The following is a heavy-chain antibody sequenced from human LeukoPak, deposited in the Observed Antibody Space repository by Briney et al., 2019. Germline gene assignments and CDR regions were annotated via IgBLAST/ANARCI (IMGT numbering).Heavy chain of an antibody. J-gene: IGHJ4*02. D-gene: IGHD6-6*01. Sequence: PGGSLRLSCAASGFTFSSHWMHWVRQAPGKGLVWVSRINSDGSTTTYADSVKGRFTISRDNGKDSLYLQMNSLRNDDTAFYYCAKDKLRHSSTWADYWGLGTPVTVSS. V-gene: IGHV3-74*01. CDR1: GFTFSSHW. CDR3: AKDKLRHSSTWADY. CDR2: INSDGSTT.